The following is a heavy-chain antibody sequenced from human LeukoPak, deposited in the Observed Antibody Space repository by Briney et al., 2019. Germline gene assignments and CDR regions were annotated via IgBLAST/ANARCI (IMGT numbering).Heavy chain of an antibody. CDR3: ATDFNWGGDGRT. J-gene: IGHJ5*02. CDR2: FDPEDGET. V-gene: IGHV1-24*01. Sequence: GASVKVSCKVSGYTLTELSMHWVRQAPGEGLEWMGGFDPEDGETIYAQKFQGRVTMTEDTSTDTAYMELSSLRSEDTAVYYCATDFNWGGDGRTWGQGTLVTVSS. CDR1: GYTLTELS. D-gene: IGHD3-16*01.